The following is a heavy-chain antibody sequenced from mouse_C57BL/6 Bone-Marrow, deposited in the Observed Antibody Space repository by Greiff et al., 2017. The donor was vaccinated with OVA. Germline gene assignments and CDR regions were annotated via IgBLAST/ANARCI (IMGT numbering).Heavy chain of an antibody. CDR3: ARRISHWYFDY. CDR2: IDPSDSET. Sequence: QVQLQQPGAELVRPGSSVKLSCKASGYTFTSYWMHWVKQRPIQGLDWIGNIDPSDSETHYNQKFKDKATLTVDKSSSTAYMQLSSLTSEDSAVYYCARRISHWYFDYWGTGTTVTVSS. J-gene: IGHJ1*03. V-gene: IGHV1-52*01. CDR1: GYTFTSYW.